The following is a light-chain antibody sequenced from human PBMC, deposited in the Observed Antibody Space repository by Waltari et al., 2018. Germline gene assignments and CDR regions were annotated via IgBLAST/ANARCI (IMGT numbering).Light chain of an antibody. Sequence: EIVLTQSLGTASLSLGERVTLSCRASQSVGSSSLAWYQQKPGQAPRLVIYRASRRASGVPYRFSGSGSGTDFSLTISRLEPEDFAAYYCQQHDTLPATFGQGTKVEIK. V-gene: IGKV3-20*01. CDR1: QSVGSSS. CDR2: RAS. J-gene: IGKJ1*01. CDR3: QQHDTLPAT.